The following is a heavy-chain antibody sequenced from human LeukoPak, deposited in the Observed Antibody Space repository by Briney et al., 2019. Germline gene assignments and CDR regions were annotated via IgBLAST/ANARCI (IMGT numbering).Heavy chain of an antibody. CDR2: ISSSGSTI. CDR3: ARETMVNDAFDI. CDR1: GFTFSDSY. J-gene: IGHJ3*02. D-gene: IGHD3-10*01. Sequence: NPGGSLRLSCAASGFTFSDSYMSWIRQAPGKGLEWLSYISSSGSTIYYADSVKGRFTISRDNAKNSLHLQMNSLRAEDTAVYYCARETMVNDAFDIWGQGTMVTVSS. V-gene: IGHV3-11*01.